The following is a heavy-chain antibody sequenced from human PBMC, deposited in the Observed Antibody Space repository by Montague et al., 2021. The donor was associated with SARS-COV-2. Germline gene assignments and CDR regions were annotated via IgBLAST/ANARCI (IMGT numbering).Heavy chain of an antibody. CDR1: GVSISGYTYF. V-gene: IGHV4-39*01. CDR2: VYYSGST. Sequence: SETLSLTCTVSGVSISGYTYFWGWIRQPPGEGLEWIASVYYSGSTXYNPSLKSRVTISVDTSKNQSSLQVSSVTAADSAIYYCARHRVASGWNYFDPWGRGTLVTVSS. D-gene: IGHD1-7*01. CDR3: ARHRVASGWNYFDP. J-gene: IGHJ5*02.